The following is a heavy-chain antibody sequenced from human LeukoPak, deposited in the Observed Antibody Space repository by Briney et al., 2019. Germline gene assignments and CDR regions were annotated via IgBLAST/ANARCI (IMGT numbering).Heavy chain of an antibody. Sequence: GESLKISCKGSGYSFTSYWIGWVRQIPGKGLEWMGIIYPGDSDTRYSPSFQGQVTISADKSISTAYLQWSSLKASDTAMYYCARLGGPTTVPSKYYFDYWGQGTLVTVSS. V-gene: IGHV5-51*01. J-gene: IGHJ4*02. D-gene: IGHD4-17*01. CDR1: GYSFTSYW. CDR2: IYPGDSDT. CDR3: ARLGGPTTVPSKYYFDY.